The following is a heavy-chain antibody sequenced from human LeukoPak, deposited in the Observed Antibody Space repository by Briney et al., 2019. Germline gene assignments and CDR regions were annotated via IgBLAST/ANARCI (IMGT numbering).Heavy chain of an antibody. CDR2: IYYSGST. CDR3: ASAWGDY. Sequence: SETLSLTCTVSGGSISSSSYSWGWIRQPPGKGLEWIGSIYYSGSTYYNPSLKSRVTISVDTSKNQFSLKLSSVTAADTAVYYCASAWGDYWGQGTLVTVSS. J-gene: IGHJ4*02. D-gene: IGHD3-16*01. V-gene: IGHV4-39*01. CDR1: GGSISSSSYS.